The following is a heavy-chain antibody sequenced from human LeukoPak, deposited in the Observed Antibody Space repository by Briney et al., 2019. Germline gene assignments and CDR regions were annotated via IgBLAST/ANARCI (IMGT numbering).Heavy chain of an antibody. CDR2: IYSGGST. CDR3: ARASGWLLEVYYFDY. CDR1: GFTVSSNY. D-gene: IGHD5-18*01. J-gene: IGHJ4*02. Sequence: GGFLRVPCAASGFTVSSNYMSWVRQAPGKGVEWVSVIYSGGSTYYADSVKGRFTISRDNSKNTLYLQINSLRAEDTAVYYCARASGWLLEVYYFDYWGQGTLVTVSS. V-gene: IGHV3-53*01.